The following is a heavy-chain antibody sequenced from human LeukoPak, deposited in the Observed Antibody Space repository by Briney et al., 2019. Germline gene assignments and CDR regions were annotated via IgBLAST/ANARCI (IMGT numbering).Heavy chain of an antibody. CDR1: GYSFTSYN. J-gene: IGHJ4*02. CDR3: ARDDTSGPQVY. V-gene: IGHV1-46*01. Sequence: ASVKVSCKASGYSFTSYNMHWVRQAPGQGLEWMGMINPSGGSTSYTRKFQGRVTMTTDTSTSAVYIELSSLRSEDTAVYYCARDDTSGPQVYWGQGNLVTVSS. D-gene: IGHD3-22*01. CDR2: INPSGGST.